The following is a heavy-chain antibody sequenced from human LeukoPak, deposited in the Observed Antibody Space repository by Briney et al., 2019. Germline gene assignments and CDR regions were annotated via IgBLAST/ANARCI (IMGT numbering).Heavy chain of an antibody. Sequence: SETLPLTCTFTGCSISSNSYHWVWLRQPPGKGLEGLGSIYYSGSTYYNSSHKTRVPIPVHTSKNQFSLKLSPVTAADTAVYFCASPHHDIFTGYYSHHDAFDIWGQGTMVSVSS. CDR2: IYYSGST. J-gene: IGHJ3*02. CDR1: GCSISSNSYH. CDR3: ASPHHDIFTGYYSHHDAFDI. V-gene: IGHV4-39*01. D-gene: IGHD3-9*01.